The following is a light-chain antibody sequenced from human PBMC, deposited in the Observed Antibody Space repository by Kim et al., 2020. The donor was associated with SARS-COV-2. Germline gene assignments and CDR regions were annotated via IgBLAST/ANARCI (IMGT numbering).Light chain of an antibody. CDR2: DVD. CDR1: SSGLGDYNY. CDR3: SSYTSSRTLDI. J-gene: IGLJ1*01. V-gene: IGLV2-14*03. Sequence: QSITISCPETSSGLGDYNYVSWYQQHPGKVPKLLIYDVDNRPSGISDRFSASKSGNTASLTISGLQADDEADYYCSSYTSSRTLDIFGTGTKVTVL.